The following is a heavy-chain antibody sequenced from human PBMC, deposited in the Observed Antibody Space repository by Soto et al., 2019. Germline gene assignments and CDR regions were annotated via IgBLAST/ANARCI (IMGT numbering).Heavy chain of an antibody. CDR1: GFTFSTYD. J-gene: IGHJ4*02. Sequence: GGSLRLSCAAFGFTFSTYDMNWVRQAPGKGLECVSAISGSGINTHYADSVKGRFTISRDNSKNTLYLQMNDLRAQDTAVYYCAKEGLLLRKTYWGQGALVTVSS. V-gene: IGHV3-23*01. D-gene: IGHD3-3*01. CDR2: ISGSGINT. CDR3: AKEGLLLRKTY.